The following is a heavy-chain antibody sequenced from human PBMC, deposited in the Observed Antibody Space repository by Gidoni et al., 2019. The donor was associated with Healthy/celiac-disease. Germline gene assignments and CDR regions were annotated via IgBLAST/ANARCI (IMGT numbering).Heavy chain of an antibody. CDR1: GCTFSSYE. D-gene: IGHD6-13*01. CDR2: ISGSGITI. CDR3: VGAAADRYYFDY. Sequence: VQLVESGGGLVLPGGSLRLSCAASGCTFSSYEMNLVSQAPGKGLEWVSFISGSGITIYYADSVKSRFTISRDNAKTSLYLQMNSLRAEDTAVYYCVGAAADRYYFDYWGQGTLVTVSS. J-gene: IGHJ4*02. V-gene: IGHV3-48*03.